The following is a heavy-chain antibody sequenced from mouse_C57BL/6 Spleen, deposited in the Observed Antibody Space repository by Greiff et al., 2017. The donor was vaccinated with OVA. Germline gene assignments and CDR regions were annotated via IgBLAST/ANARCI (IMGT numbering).Heavy chain of an antibody. Sequence: VKLQESGAELVRPGPSVKVSCKASGYAFTNYLIEWVKQRPGQGLEWIGVINPGSGGTNYNEKFKGKATLTADKSSSTAYMQLSSLTSEDSAVYFCARSGSSWGFAYWGQGTLVTVSA. J-gene: IGHJ3*01. D-gene: IGHD1-1*01. V-gene: IGHV1-54*01. CDR3: ARSGSSWGFAY. CDR2: INPGSGGT. CDR1: GYAFTNYL.